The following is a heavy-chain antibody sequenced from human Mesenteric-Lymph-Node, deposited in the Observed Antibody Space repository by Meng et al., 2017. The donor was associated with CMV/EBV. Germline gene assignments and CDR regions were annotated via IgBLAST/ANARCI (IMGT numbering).Heavy chain of an antibody. CDR2: ISYDGGTK. CDR1: GFTFSRYA. D-gene: IGHD6-13*01. V-gene: IGHV3-30-3*01. Sequence: GESLKISCADSGFTFSRYAIHWVRQAPGKGLEWVALISYDGGTKNYADSVKGRLTISRDNAKNSLYLQMNSLRAEDTAVYYCARAGAAAGYYFDYWGQGTLVTVSS. J-gene: IGHJ4*02. CDR3: ARAGAAAGYYFDY.